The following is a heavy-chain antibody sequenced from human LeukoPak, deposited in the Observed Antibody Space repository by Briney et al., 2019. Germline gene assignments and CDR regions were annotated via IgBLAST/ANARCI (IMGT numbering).Heavy chain of an antibody. CDR3: ARMDADIWFGELLRYYYYMDV. Sequence: PGGSLRLSCAASGFTFSSYSMNWVRQAPGKGLEWVSSISSSSSYIYYADSVKGRFTISRDNAKNSLYLQMNSLRAEDTAVYYCARMDADIWFGELLRYYYYMDVWSKGTTVTVSS. CDR1: GFTFSSYS. V-gene: IGHV3-21*01. CDR2: ISSSSSYI. J-gene: IGHJ6*03. D-gene: IGHD3-10*01.